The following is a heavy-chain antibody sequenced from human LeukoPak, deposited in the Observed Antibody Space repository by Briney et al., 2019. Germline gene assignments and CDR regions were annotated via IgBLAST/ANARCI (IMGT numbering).Heavy chain of an antibody. CDR2: INPNSGGT. CDR1: GYTFTGYY. CDR3: AREVAVTTSADAFDI. D-gene: IGHD4-17*01. Sequence: ASVKVSCTASGYTFTGYYMHWVRQAPGQGLEWMGWINPNSGGTNYAQKFQGWVTMTRDTPISTAYMELSRLRSDDTAVYYCAREVAVTTSADAFDIWGQGTMVTVSS. V-gene: IGHV1-2*04. J-gene: IGHJ3*02.